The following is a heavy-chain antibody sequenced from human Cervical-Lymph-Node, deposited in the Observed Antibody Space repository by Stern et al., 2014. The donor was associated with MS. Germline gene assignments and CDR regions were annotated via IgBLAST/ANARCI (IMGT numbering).Heavy chain of an antibody. CDR2: IRSKAYGGTT. V-gene: IGHV3-49*04. D-gene: IGHD4-17*01. J-gene: IGHJ4*02. CDR1: GFTFGDYA. Sequence: EVQLVESGGGLVQPGRSLRLSCTASGFTFGDYAMSWVRQAPGKGLEWVGFIRSKAYGGTTEYAASVKGRFTISRDDSKSIAYLQMNSLKTEDTAVYYCTRDLDYGDYGPFDYWGQGTLVTVSS. CDR3: TRDLDYGDYGPFDY.